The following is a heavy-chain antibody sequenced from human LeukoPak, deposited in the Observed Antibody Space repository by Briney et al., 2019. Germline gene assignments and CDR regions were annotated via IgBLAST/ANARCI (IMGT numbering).Heavy chain of an antibody. D-gene: IGHD1-1*01. J-gene: IGHJ3*02. CDR3: ARAPTTGRDAFDI. CDR2: INHSGST. CDR1: GGSFSGYY. Sequence: SETLSLTCAVYGGSFSGYYWSWIRQPPGKGLEWIGEINHSGSTNYNPSLKSRVTMSVDTSKNQFSLKLSSVTAADTAVYYCARAPTTGRDAFDIWGQGTMVTVSS. V-gene: IGHV4-34*01.